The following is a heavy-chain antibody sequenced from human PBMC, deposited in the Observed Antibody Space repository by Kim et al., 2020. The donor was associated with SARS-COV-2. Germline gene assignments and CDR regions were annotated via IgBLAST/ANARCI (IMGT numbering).Heavy chain of an antibody. J-gene: IGHJ3*02. D-gene: IGHD3-9*01. Sequence: SETLSLTCTVSGGSISSSSYYWGWIRQPPGKGLEWIGSIYYSGSTYYNPSLKSRVTISVDTSKNQFSLKLSSVTAADTAVYYCARPKRGYFDWLLVNAFDIWGQGTMVTVSS. CDR1: GGSISSSSYY. V-gene: IGHV4-39*01. CDR2: IYYSGST. CDR3: ARPKRGYFDWLLVNAFDI.